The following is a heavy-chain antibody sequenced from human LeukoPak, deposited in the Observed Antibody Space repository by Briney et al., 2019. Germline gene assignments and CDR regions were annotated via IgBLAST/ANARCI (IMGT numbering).Heavy chain of an antibody. J-gene: IGHJ4*02. CDR1: GFTFSSYA. CDR3: ARSRGITMVRGVPYYFDY. V-gene: IGHV3-23*01. Sequence: PGGSLRLSCAASGFTFSSYAMSWVRQAPGKGLEWVSAISGSGGSTYYADSVKGRFTISRDNSKNTLYLQTNSLRAEDTAVYYCARSRGITMVRGVPYYFDYWGQGTLVTVSS. CDR2: ISGSGGST. D-gene: IGHD3-10*01.